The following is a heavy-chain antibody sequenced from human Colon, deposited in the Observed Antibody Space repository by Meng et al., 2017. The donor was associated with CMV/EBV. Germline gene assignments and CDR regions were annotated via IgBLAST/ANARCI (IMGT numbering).Heavy chain of an antibody. V-gene: IGHV3-21*04. CDR2: ISSTSTYT. CDR3: ARGVIAVGQRHYFDH. Sequence: GESLKISCVASGFTFSYFTMNWVRQVPGKGLEWIASISSTSTYTYYADSVKGRFTISRDTPKNTLFLQLNSLRAEDTAVYYCARGVIAVGQRHYFDHWGQGTLVTVSS. CDR1: GFTFSYFT. D-gene: IGHD6-19*01. J-gene: IGHJ4*02.